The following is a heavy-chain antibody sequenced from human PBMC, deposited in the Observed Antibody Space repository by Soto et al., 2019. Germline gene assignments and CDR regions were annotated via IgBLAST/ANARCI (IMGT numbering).Heavy chain of an antibody. CDR1: GFPFSDYY. D-gene: IGHD6-19*01. V-gene: IGHV3-11*01. Sequence: GGSLRLSCAASGFPFSDYYMIWIRPAPGKGLEWVSYISGSGSTIYYADSVKGRFTISRDNAKNSLYLQMNSLKTEDTAVYYCTTDEDYSSGPSGYWGQGTLVTVSS. CDR2: ISGSGSTI. CDR3: TTDEDYSSGPSGY. J-gene: IGHJ4*02.